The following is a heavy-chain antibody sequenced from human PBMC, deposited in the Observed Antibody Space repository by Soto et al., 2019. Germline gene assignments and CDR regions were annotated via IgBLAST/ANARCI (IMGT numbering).Heavy chain of an antibody. CDR1: GGTFSSYA. CDR2: IIPIFGTA. Sequence: QVQLVQSGAEVKKPGSSVKVSCKASGGTFSSYAISWVRQAPGQGLEWMGGIIPIFGTANYAQKFQGRVTSTADESTSTAYMDLRSLRSEDTAVYYCARAAHYDLLPRTRWFDPWGQGTLVTVSS. CDR3: ARAAHYDLLPRTRWFDP. J-gene: IGHJ5*02. D-gene: IGHD3-9*01. V-gene: IGHV1-69*12.